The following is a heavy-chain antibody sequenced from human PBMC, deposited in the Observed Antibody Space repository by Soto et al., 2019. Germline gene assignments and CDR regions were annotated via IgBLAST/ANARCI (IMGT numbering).Heavy chain of an antibody. CDR2: IYYSGTT. V-gene: IGHV4-59*01. CDR1: GGSIRFYY. D-gene: IGHD4-17*01. CDR3: ARTYGGNAFDF. Sequence: QVQLQESGPGLVKPSETLSLSCTVSGGSIRFYYWSWIRQPPGQGLEWIGYIYYSGTTNYNPSLKSRVTISVDTSKNQFSLNLSSVTAADTAVYYCARTYGGNAFDFWGQGTLVTVSS. J-gene: IGHJ4*02.